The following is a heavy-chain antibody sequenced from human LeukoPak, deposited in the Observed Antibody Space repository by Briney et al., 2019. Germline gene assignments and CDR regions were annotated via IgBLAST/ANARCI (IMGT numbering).Heavy chain of an antibody. V-gene: IGHV4-34*01. CDR3: ARVSSGGPRDYFDY. CDR1: GGSFSGYY. J-gene: IGHJ4*02. Sequence: LETLSLTCAVYGGSFSGYYWSWIRQPPGKGLEWIGEINHSGSTNYNPSLKSRVTISVDTSKNQFSLKVSSVTAADTAVYYCARVSSGGPRDYFDYWGQGTLVTVSS. D-gene: IGHD2-8*02. CDR2: INHSGST.